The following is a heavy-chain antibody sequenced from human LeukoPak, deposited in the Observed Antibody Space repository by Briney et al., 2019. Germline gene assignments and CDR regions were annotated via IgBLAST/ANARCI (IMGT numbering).Heavy chain of an antibody. Sequence: VASVKVSCKTSGYTFTDYYIHWVRQAPGQGLEWMGWSNPISGGTNYAQKFQGRVTMTRDTSIRTAFLEVSSLRSDDTAVYYCARAPSNYYDSQWASDVWGQGTMVTVSS. CDR2: SNPISGGT. CDR3: ARAPSNYYDSQWASDV. J-gene: IGHJ3*01. V-gene: IGHV1-2*02. CDR1: GYTFTDYY. D-gene: IGHD3-22*01.